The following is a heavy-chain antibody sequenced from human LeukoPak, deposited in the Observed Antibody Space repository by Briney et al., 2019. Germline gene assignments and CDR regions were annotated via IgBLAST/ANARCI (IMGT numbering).Heavy chain of an antibody. CDR2: FDPEDGET. CDR1: GYTLTELS. J-gene: IGHJ4*02. V-gene: IGHV1-24*01. D-gene: IGHD5-24*01. CDR3: AIVGNNFMRFDY. Sequence: ASVKVSCKVSGYTLTELSMHWVRQAPGKGLEWMGGFDPEDGETIYAQKFQGRVTMTEDTSTDTAYMDLRSLTSEDTAIYYCAIVGNNFMRFDYWGQGTLVTVSS.